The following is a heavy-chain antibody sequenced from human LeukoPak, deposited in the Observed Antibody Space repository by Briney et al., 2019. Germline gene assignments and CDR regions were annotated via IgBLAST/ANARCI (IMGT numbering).Heavy chain of an antibody. CDR2: IIPIFGTA. D-gene: IGHD6-13*01. Sequence: ASVKVSCKASGGTFSSYAISWVRQAPGQGLEWMGGIIPIFGTANYAQKFQGRVTITADESTSTAYMELSSLRSEDTAVYYCAGPGDSSSIGGDFDYWGQGTLVTVSS. V-gene: IGHV1-69*01. J-gene: IGHJ4*02. CDR3: AGPGDSSSIGGDFDY. CDR1: GGTFSSYA.